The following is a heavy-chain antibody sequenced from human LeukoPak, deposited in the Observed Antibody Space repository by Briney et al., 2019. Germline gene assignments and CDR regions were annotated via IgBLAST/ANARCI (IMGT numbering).Heavy chain of an antibody. CDR2: IYHSGST. J-gene: IGHJ4*02. V-gene: IGHV4-4*02. D-gene: IGHD1-26*01. CDR1: GGSISSSNW. CDR3: ARSHSGSYYVAPDY. Sequence: SETLSLTCAVSGGSISSSNWWSWVRQPPGKGLEWIGEIYHSGSTNYNPSLKNRVTISVDKSKNQFSLKLSSVTAADTAVYYCARSHSGSYYVAPDYWGQGTLVTVSS.